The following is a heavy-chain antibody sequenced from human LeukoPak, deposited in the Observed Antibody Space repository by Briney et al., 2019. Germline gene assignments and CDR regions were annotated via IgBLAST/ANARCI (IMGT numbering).Heavy chain of an antibody. V-gene: IGHV4-61*01. J-gene: IGHJ4*02. D-gene: IGHD3-22*01. CDR2: IYYSGST. CDR1: GGSVSSGSYY. Sequence: SETLSLTCTVSGGSVSSGSYYWSWIRQPPGKGLEWIGYIYYSGSTNYNPSLKSRVTISVDTSKNQFSLKLSSVTAADTAVYYCARGLNRGQGTLVTVSS. CDR3: ARGLN.